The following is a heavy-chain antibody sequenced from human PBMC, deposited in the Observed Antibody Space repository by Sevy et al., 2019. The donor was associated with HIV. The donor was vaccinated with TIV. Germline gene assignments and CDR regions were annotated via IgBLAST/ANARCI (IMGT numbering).Heavy chain of an antibody. CDR2: ITSSGGRT. Sequence: GGSLRLSCEASGFTFSSYEMNWVRQAPGKGLEWVSTITSSGGRTYYADSVRGRFTISRDNSKHTLYLQMNSLRAEDTAVYYCATYYYDSSGYYSAGWFDPWGQGTLVTVSS. J-gene: IGHJ5*02. CDR1: GFTFSSYE. V-gene: IGHV3-23*01. CDR3: ATYYYDSSGYYSAGWFDP. D-gene: IGHD3-22*01.